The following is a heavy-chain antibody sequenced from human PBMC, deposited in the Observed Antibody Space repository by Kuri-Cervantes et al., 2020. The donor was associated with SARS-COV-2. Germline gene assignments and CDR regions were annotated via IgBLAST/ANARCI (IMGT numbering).Heavy chain of an antibody. D-gene: IGHD6-13*01. Sequence: GESLKISCAASGFTFSNAWMSWVRQAPGKGLEWVGRIRSKTDGGTTDYVAPVKGRFTISRDDSKNTLYLQMNSLNTEDTAVYYCTTERRYSSSWYFDYWGQGTLVTVSS. CDR3: TTERRYSSSWYFDY. CDR2: IRSKTDGGTT. J-gene: IGHJ4*02. CDR1: GFTFSNAW. V-gene: IGHV3-15*01.